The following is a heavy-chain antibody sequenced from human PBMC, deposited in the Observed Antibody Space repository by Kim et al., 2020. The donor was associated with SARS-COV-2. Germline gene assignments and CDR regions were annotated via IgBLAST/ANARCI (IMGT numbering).Heavy chain of an antibody. D-gene: IGHD3-9*01. Sequence: ASVKVSCKASGYTFTSYAMNWVRQAPGQGLEWMGWINTNTGNPTYAQGFTGRFVFSLDTSVSTAYLQICSLKAEDTAVYYCARDLGYYDILTGYYGGPFDYWGQGTLVTVSS. CDR2: INTNTGNP. CDR1: GYTFTSYA. V-gene: IGHV7-4-1*01. J-gene: IGHJ4*02. CDR3: ARDLGYYDILTGYYGGPFDY.